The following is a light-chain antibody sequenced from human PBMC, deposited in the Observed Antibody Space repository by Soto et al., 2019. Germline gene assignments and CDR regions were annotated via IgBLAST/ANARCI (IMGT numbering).Light chain of an antibody. CDR3: QQYYSTPWS. V-gene: IGKV4-1*01. Sequence: DIVMTQSPDSLAVSRGERATINCKSSQSVLYSSNNKNYLAWYQQKPGQAHKLLSYWASTRESGVPDRFSGRGSGTDFTLPISSLQAEDVAVYYCQQYYSTPWSFGQGTKVEIK. CDR2: WAS. J-gene: IGKJ1*01. CDR1: QSVLYSSNNKNY.